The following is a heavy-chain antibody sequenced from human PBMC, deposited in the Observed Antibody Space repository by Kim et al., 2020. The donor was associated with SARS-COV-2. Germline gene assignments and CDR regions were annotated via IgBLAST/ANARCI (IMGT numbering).Heavy chain of an antibody. CDR1: GGTFSSYA. J-gene: IGHJ5*02. CDR2: IIPILGIA. Sequence: SVKVSCKASGGTFSSYAISWVRQAPGQGLEWMGRIIPILGIANYAQKFQGRVTITADKSTSTAYMELSSLRSEDTAVYYCARTYFDNKNSFDPWGQGTLVTVSS. V-gene: IGHV1-69*04. D-gene: IGHD3-9*01. CDR3: ARTYFDNKNSFDP.